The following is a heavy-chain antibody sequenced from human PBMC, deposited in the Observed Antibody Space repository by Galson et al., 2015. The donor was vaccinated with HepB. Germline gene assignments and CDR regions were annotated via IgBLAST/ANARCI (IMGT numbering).Heavy chain of an antibody. Sequence: SLRLSCAASGFTFSSYSLNWVRQAPGKGLEWISYISRSSSITYHADSVKGRFTISRDNAKNSLNLQMNSLRAEDTAVYYCARGPTGSWYSVFDYWGQGALVTVSS. J-gene: IGHJ4*02. D-gene: IGHD6-13*01. CDR3: ARGPTGSWYSVFDY. CDR2: ISRSSSIT. V-gene: IGHV3-48*01. CDR1: GFTFSSYS.